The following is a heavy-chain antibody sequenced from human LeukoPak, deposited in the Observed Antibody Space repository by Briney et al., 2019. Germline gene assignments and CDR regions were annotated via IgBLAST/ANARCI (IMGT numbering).Heavy chain of an antibody. J-gene: IGHJ4*02. CDR1: GFTFSSYW. V-gene: IGHV3-7*01. Sequence: GGSLRLSCAASGFTFSSYWMSWVRQAPGKGLEWVANIKQDGSEKYYVDSVKGRFTISRDNAKNSLYLQMNSLRAEDTAVYYCARDGPYYDILTGFNPRPSEDFDYWGQGTLVTVSS. D-gene: IGHD3-9*01. CDR2: IKQDGSEK. CDR3: ARDGPYYDILTGFNPRPSEDFDY.